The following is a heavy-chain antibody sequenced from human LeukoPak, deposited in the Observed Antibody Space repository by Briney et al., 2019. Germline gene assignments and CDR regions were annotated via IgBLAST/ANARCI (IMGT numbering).Heavy chain of an antibody. Sequence: SETLSLTCTVSGGSISSSSYYWGWIRQPPGKGLEWIGSIYYSGSTYYNPSLKSRVTISVDTSKNQFSLKLSSVTAADTAVYYCARFAGVRGSSWYPRPETFDYWGQGTLVTVSS. CDR2: IYYSGST. V-gene: IGHV4-39*07. CDR1: GGSISSSSYY. D-gene: IGHD6-13*01. CDR3: ARFAGVRGSSWYPRPETFDY. J-gene: IGHJ4*02.